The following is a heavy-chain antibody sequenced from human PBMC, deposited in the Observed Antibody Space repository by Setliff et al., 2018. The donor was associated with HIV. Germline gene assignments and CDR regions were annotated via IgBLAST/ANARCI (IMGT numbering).Heavy chain of an antibody. J-gene: IGHJ3*02. CDR1: GYPFTGYY. V-gene: IGHV1-2*02. Sequence: ASVKVSCKDSGYPFTGYYILWVRKGPGQGLKGMGWVKPNSGGTSYAQKFRGRVTMNRDTSITTADMELSRLRSDDTAVFSCAKILGADYGDADLTACLGAGDALDIWGQGTLVTVSS. CDR3: AKILGADYGDADLTACLGAGDALDI. CDR2: VKPNSGGT. D-gene: IGHD4-17*01.